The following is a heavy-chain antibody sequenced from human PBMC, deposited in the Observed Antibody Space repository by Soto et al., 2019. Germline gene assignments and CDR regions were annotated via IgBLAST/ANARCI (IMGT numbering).Heavy chain of an antibody. CDR2: IHSGCT. V-gene: IGHV4-59*08. Sequence: QVQLQESGPGLVKPSGTLSLTCTVSGGSISSDYWNWIRQPPGKGLEWIGYIHSGCTTYSASLRSRVTISVDTSTSQFSLTLSSVTAADTAVYFCARHDGSRSTDYWGQGTLVTVSS. D-gene: IGHD3-10*01. J-gene: IGHJ4*02. CDR1: GGSISSDY. CDR3: ARHDGSRSTDY.